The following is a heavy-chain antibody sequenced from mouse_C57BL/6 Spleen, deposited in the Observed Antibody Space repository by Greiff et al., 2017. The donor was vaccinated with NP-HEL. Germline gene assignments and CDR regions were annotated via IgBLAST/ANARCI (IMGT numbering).Heavy chain of an antibody. V-gene: IGHV1-69*01. D-gene: IGHD1-1*01. CDR2: IDPSDSYT. Sequence: VQLQQSGAELVMPGASVKLSCKASGYTFTSYWMHWVKQRPGQGLEWIGEIDPSDSYTNYNQKFKGKSTLTVDKSSSTAYMQLSSLTSEDSAVYYCARGEHGSVDYWGQGTTLTVSS. CDR3: ARGEHGSVDY. CDR1: GYTFTSYW. J-gene: IGHJ2*01.